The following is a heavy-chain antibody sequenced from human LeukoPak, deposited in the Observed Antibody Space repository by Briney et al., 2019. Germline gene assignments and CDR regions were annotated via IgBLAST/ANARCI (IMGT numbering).Heavy chain of an antibody. CDR2: VGPRGANT. CDR1: GFSFNSHG. CDR3: AKDDAWGRFYH. J-gene: IGHJ1*01. V-gene: IGHV3-23*01. Sequence: PGGSLRLSCVASGFSFNSHGMNWVRQAPGKGLEWVSGVGPRGANTYCADSVKGRFTISRDNFKNTVYLQMNSLRADDTAIYYCAKDDAWGRFYHWGQGTLVTVSS. D-gene: IGHD3-16*01.